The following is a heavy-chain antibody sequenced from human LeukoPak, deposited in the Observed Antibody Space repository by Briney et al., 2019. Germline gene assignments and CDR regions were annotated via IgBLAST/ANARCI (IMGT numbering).Heavy chain of an antibody. D-gene: IGHD4-17*01. CDR1: GLTFSDYY. CDR3: ARGPEDYGDYDGLIDY. CDR2: ISSSSSYT. V-gene: IGHV3-11*06. J-gene: IGHJ4*02. Sequence: GGSLRLSCAASGLTFSDYYMSWIRQAPGKGLEWVSYISSSSSYTNYADSVKGRFTISRDNAKNSLYLQMNSLRAEDTAVYYCARGPEDYGDYDGLIDYWGQGTLVTVSS.